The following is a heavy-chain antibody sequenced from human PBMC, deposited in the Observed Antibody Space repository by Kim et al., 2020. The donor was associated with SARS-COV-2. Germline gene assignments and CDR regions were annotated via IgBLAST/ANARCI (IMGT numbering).Heavy chain of an antibody. CDR3: AKDSVKQWLATGDY. D-gene: IGHD6-19*01. V-gene: IGHV3-23*01. CDR1: GFTFSSYA. Sequence: GGSLRLSCAASGFTFSSYAMSWVRQAPGKGLEWVSAISGSGGSTYYADSVKGRFTISRDNSKNTLYLQMNSLRAEDTAVYYCAKDSVKQWLATGDYWGQGTLVTVSS. CDR2: ISGSGGST. J-gene: IGHJ4*02.